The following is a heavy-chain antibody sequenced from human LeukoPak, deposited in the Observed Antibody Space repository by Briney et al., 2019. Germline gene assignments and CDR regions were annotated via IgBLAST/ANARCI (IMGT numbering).Heavy chain of an antibody. Sequence: SETLSLTCAVYGGSFSGYYWSWIRQPPGKGLEWIGEINHSGSTNYNPSLKSRVTISVDTSKNQFSLKLSSVTAADTAMYYCASKAARLDYWGQGTLVTVSS. V-gene: IGHV4-34*01. CDR1: GGSFSGYY. CDR3: ASKAARLDY. J-gene: IGHJ4*02. CDR2: INHSGST. D-gene: IGHD6-6*01.